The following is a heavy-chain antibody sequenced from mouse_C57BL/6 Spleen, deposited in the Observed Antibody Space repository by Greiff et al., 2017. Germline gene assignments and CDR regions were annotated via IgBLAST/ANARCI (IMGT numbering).Heavy chain of an antibody. CDR1: GYTFTSYW. V-gene: IGHV1-52*01. D-gene: IGHD2-5*01. J-gene: IGHJ2*01. Sequence: VKLQQPGAELVRPGSSVKLSCKASGYTFTSYWMHWVKQRPIQGLEWIGNIDPSDSETHYNQKFKDKATLTVDKSSSTAYMQLSSLTSEDSAVYYCARHGSNYDYWGQGTTLTVSS. CDR3: ARHGSNYDY. CDR2: IDPSDSET.